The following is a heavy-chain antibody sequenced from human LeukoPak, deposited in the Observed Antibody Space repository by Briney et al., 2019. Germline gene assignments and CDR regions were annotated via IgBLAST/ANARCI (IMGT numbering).Heavy chain of an antibody. Sequence: GGSLRLSCAASGFTFSSYGMHWVRQAPGKGLEWVAVISYDGSNKYYADSVKGRFTISRDNSKNTLYLQMNSLRAGDMAVYYCAKIPAGGGDSARAFDIWGQGTMVTVSS. CDR2: ISYDGSNK. D-gene: IGHD2-21*02. CDR3: AKIPAGGGDSARAFDI. J-gene: IGHJ3*02. V-gene: IGHV3-30*18. CDR1: GFTFSSYG.